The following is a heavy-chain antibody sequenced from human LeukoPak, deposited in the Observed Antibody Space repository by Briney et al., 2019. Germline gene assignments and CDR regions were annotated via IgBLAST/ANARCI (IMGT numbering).Heavy chain of an antibody. J-gene: IGHJ6*02. Sequence: GGSLRLSCAASGFTFSSYAMHWVRQAPGKGLEWVAVISYDGSNKYYADSVKGRFTISRDNSKNTLYLQMNSLRAEDTAVYYCAREQYYYYYYGMDVWGQGTTVTVSS. CDR2: ISYDGSNK. CDR1: GFTFSSYA. V-gene: IGHV3-30-3*01. CDR3: AREQYYYYYYGMDV. D-gene: IGHD6-19*01.